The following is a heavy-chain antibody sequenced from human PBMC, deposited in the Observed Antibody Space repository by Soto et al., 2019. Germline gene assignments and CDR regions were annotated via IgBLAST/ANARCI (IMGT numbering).Heavy chain of an antibody. V-gene: IGHV1-8*01. CDR3: ARVNYDFWSGYYDFDY. D-gene: IGHD3-3*01. J-gene: IGHJ4*02. CDR2: MNPNSGNT. Sequence: QVQLVQSGAEVKKPGASVKVSCKASGYTFTSYDINWVRQATGQGLEWRGWMNPNSGNTGYAQKVQGRVTMTRNISISTAYMELSSLRSEDTAVYYCARVNYDFWSGYYDFDYWGQGTLVTVSS. CDR1: GYTFTSYD.